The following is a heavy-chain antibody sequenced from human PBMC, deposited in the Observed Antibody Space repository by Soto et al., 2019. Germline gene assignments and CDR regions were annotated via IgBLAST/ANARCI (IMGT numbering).Heavy chain of an antibody. CDR1: GFTFSSYW. J-gene: IGHJ3*02. CDR3: ARGGHCSSTSCYTSRSAFDI. Sequence: EVQLVESGGGLAQPGGSLRLSCAASGFTFSSYWMSWVRQAPGKGLEWVANIKQDGSEKYYVDSVKGRFTISRDNAKNSLYLQVNSLRAEDTAVYYCARGGHCSSTSCYTSRSAFDIWGQGTMVTVSS. CDR2: IKQDGSEK. V-gene: IGHV3-7*01. D-gene: IGHD2-2*02.